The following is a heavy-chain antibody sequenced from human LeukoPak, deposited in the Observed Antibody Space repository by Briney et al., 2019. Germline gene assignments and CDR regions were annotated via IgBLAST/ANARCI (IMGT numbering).Heavy chain of an antibody. CDR3: VKDRTGTYTLDY. CDR1: GFTFSNYA. Sequence: PGGSLRLSCAPTGFTFSNYAVHWGPEAPGKGLEWVAFISDDGSRQHYADSVKGRFTISRDNAKNTLNLQMNSLRAEDTAVYYCVKDRTGTYTLDYWGQGTLVTVSS. CDR2: ISDDGSRQ. D-gene: IGHD3-10*01. V-gene: IGHV3-30-3*01. J-gene: IGHJ4*02.